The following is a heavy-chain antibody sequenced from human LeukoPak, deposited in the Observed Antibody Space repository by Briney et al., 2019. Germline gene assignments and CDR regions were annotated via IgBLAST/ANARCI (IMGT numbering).Heavy chain of an antibody. D-gene: IGHD5-18*01. Sequence: SETLSLTCAVYGGSFSGYYWSWIRQPPGKGLEWIGEINHSGSTNYNPSLKSRVTISVGTSKNQFSLKLSSVTAADTAVYYCARYSSVPSYYYYYGMDVWGQGTTVTVSS. CDR3: ARYSSVPSYYYYYGMDV. CDR1: GGSFSGYY. CDR2: INHSGST. V-gene: IGHV4-34*01. J-gene: IGHJ6*02.